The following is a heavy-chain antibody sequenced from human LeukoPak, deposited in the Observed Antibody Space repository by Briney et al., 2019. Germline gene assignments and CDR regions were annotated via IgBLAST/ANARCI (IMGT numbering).Heavy chain of an antibody. J-gene: IGHJ3*02. Sequence: GGSLRLSCVASGFTFSTYWMHWVRHAPGTGPVWVSRINGDGSSTNYAASMKGRFTISRDNAKNTLYLQMNSLRAEDTAVYYCTRAGMGRRNAFDIWGQGTMVTVSS. CDR1: GFTFSTYW. CDR2: INGDGSST. CDR3: TRAGMGRRNAFDI. V-gene: IGHV3-74*01. D-gene: IGHD1-14*01.